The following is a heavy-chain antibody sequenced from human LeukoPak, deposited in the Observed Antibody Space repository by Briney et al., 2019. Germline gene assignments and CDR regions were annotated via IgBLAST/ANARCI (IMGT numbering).Heavy chain of an antibody. CDR3: ARRPLIDP. J-gene: IGHJ5*02. V-gene: IGHV4-34*01. Sequence: SETLSLACAVYGVSFSGYYWSWIRQPPGKGLEWIGEINHSGGTNYNPSLKSRVTISVDTSKNQFSLKLSSVTAADTAVYYCARRPLIDPWGQGTLVTVSS. CDR1: GVSFSGYY. CDR2: INHSGGT.